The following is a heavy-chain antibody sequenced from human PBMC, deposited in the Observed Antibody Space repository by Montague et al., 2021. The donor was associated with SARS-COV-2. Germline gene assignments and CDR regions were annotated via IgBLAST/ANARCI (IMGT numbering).Heavy chain of an antibody. J-gene: IGHJ4*02. Sequence: SLRLSCAASGFIFSSYAMSWVRQAPGKGLEWVSTISGSGTSTSDADPVKGRFTTSRDNSKNTLYLQMNSLGAEDTALYYCAKGGRGRGSYGAAGFDYWGQGTLVTVSS. D-gene: IGHD1-26*01. CDR1: GFIFSSYA. CDR3: AKGGRGRGSYGAAGFDY. CDR2: ISGSGTST. V-gene: IGHV3-23*01.